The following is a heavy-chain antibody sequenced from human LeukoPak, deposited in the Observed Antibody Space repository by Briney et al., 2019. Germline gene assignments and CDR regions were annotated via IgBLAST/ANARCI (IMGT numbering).Heavy chain of an antibody. CDR2: ISSSSSTI. V-gene: IGHV3-48*01. CDR1: GLTFSSYS. Sequence: PGGSLRLSCAASGLTFSSYSMNWVRQAPGKGLEWVSYISSSSSTIYYADSVKGRFTISRDNAKNSLYLQMNSLRVEDTAVYYCARGRAAAGTSSRGIDYWGQGTLVTVSS. J-gene: IGHJ4*02. D-gene: IGHD6-13*01. CDR3: ARGRAAAGTSSRGIDY.